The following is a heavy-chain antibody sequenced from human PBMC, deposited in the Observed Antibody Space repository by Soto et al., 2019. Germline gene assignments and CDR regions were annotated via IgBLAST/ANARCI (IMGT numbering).Heavy chain of an antibody. V-gene: IGHV3-33*01. J-gene: IGHJ6*02. D-gene: IGHD3-10*01. CDR1: GFTFSSYG. CDR2: IWYDGNKK. CDR3: ARDMPRRCGESPIVFDYYGMDV. Sequence: QVQLVESGGGVVQPGRSLRLSCAPSGFTFSSYGMHWVRQAPGKGLEWVAIIWYDGNKKYYADSAKGRFTISRDNFKNTLYLQMNSLRVEDTAVYYCARDMPRRCGESPIVFDYYGMDVWGQGPTVTVSS.